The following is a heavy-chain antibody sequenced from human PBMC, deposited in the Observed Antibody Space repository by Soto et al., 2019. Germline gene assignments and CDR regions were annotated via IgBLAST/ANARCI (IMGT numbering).Heavy chain of an antibody. CDR2: IKQDGSEK. Sequence: GGSLRLSCAASGFTFSSYWMSWVRQAPGKGLEWVANIKQDGSEKYNVDSVKGRFTISRDNAKNSLYLQMNSLRAEDTAVYYCATLNGNYVRFPAFWGQGTLVTVSS. CDR1: GFTFSSYW. V-gene: IGHV3-7*01. D-gene: IGHD1-7*01. J-gene: IGHJ4*02. CDR3: ATLNGNYVRFPAF.